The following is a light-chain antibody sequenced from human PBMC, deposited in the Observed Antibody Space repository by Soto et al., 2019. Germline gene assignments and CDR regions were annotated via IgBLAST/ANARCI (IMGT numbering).Light chain of an antibody. Sequence: QSALTQPASVSGSPGQSITISCTGTSSDVGGYNYVSWYQQHPGKAPKLMIYEVINRPSGVSNRFSGSKSDNTASLTISGRQAEDEADYYCSSYTSSNTLVFGTGTKVTVL. CDR3: SSYTSSNTLV. V-gene: IGLV2-14*01. CDR2: EVI. J-gene: IGLJ1*01. CDR1: SSDVGGYNY.